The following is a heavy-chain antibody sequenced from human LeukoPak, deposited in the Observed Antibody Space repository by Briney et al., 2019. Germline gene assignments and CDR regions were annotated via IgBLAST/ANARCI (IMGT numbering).Heavy chain of an antibody. CDR1: GGSISSSIYY. CDR3: ASLGSITMIVYY. J-gene: IGHJ4*02. Sequence: KPSETLSLTCTVSGGSISSSIYYWGWIRQPPGKGLEWIGSINYSGSTYYNPSLKSRVTISVDTSKNQFSLKLSSVTDTAVYYCASLGSITMIVYYWGQGTLVTVSS. D-gene: IGHD3-22*01. CDR2: INYSGST. V-gene: IGHV4-39*01.